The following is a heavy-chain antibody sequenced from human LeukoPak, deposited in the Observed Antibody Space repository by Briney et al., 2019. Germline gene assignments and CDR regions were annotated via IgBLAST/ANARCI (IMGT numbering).Heavy chain of an antibody. Sequence: GESLKISCKGSGYSFTSYWIGWVRQLPGKGLEWMGIIYPGDSDTRYSPSFQGQVTISADKSISTAYLQWGSLKASDTAMYYCASNERCSSTSCYAFDYWGQGTLVTVSS. CDR3: ASNERCSSTSCYAFDY. CDR1: GYSFTSYW. D-gene: IGHD2-2*01. J-gene: IGHJ4*02. CDR2: IYPGDSDT. V-gene: IGHV5-51*01.